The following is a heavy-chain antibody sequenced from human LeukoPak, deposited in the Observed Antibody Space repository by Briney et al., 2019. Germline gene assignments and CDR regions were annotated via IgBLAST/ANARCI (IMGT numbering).Heavy chain of an antibody. Sequence: GGSLRLSCAASGFTFNFYSMNWVRQAPGKGLEWVSYISSSSSTISYADSVKGRFTFSRDNAKNSLYLQMNSLRAEDTAVYYCARGLRFLEDRGRPWGQGTLVTVSS. CDR3: ARGLRFLEDRGRP. CDR2: ISSSSSTI. D-gene: IGHD3-3*01. CDR1: GFTFNFYS. J-gene: IGHJ5*02. V-gene: IGHV3-48*01.